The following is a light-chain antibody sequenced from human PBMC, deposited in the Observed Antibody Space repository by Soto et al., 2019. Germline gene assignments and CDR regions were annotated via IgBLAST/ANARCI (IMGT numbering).Light chain of an antibody. CDR1: QSVSSN. J-gene: IGKJ1*01. V-gene: IGKV3D-20*01. CDR2: DAS. CDR3: QQYGSSLRT. Sequence: TPSAATLAVSPGERSTLSCGASQSVSSNLAWYQHKPGQAPRLLIYDASTRATGIPDRFSGSGSGTDFTLTISRLEPEDVAVYYCQQYGSSLRTCGQGSKWIS.